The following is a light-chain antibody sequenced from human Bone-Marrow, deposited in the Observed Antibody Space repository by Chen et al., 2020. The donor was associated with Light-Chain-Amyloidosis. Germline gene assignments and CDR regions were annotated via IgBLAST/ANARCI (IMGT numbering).Light chain of an antibody. Sequence: HSALTQPASVSGSPGQSITISCTGTSSDLGGDNHVSWYQQHPDKAPKLMIYEVTNRPAWVPDRSSGSKSDNTASLTISELQSEDEADYFCSSDTITNTLVFGSGTRVTVL. CDR2: EVT. CDR1: SSDLGGDNH. V-gene: IGLV2-14*01. CDR3: SSDTITNTLV. J-gene: IGLJ1*01.